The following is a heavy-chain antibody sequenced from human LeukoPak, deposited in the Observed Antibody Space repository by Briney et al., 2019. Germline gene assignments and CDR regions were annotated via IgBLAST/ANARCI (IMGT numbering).Heavy chain of an antibody. CDR2: ISSSSGYK. D-gene: IGHD6-6*01. CDR3: ARTSGESTAALRAPFDY. Sequence: GGSLRLSCAVSGFTFSYSMTWVRQAPGKELEWVSSISSSSGYKYYADSVKGRFTISRDNAKNSLYLQMDSLRAEDAAVYYCARTSGESTAALRAPFDYWGQGTLATVSS. V-gene: IGHV3-21*01. J-gene: IGHJ4*02. CDR1: GFTFSYS.